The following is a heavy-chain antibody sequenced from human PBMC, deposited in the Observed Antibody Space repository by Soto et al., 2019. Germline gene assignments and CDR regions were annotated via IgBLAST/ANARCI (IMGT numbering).Heavy chain of an antibody. CDR2: ISYSADKK. Sequence: EVQLLESGGGLVQPGGSLRLSCAASGFTFNTYVMNWVRKAPGKGLEWVSTISYSADKKHYADSVKGRFTIARDNSRDTLFLQMNSLRADDAAVYYCARRAIIATPNWGAFDVWGQGTMVTVSS. V-gene: IGHV3-23*01. D-gene: IGHD2-15*01. CDR3: ARRAIIATPNWGAFDV. J-gene: IGHJ3*01. CDR1: GFTFNTYV.